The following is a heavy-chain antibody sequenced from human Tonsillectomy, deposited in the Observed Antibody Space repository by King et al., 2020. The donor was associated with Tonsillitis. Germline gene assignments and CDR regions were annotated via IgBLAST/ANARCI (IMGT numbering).Heavy chain of an antibody. CDR2: MFYSGTI. D-gene: IGHD1-26*01. CDR3: ARYVSGTFDY. V-gene: IGHV4-39*01. Sequence: LQLQESGPGVVKPSETLSLTCTVSSGSISNGDHYWAWIRQPPGNGLEWIGYMFYSGTIFYNPSLKSQITISGGTSEHGFSLQFSPVTAADTAVYCCARYVSGTFDYWGQGALVTVSS. J-gene: IGHJ4*02. CDR1: SGSISNGDHY.